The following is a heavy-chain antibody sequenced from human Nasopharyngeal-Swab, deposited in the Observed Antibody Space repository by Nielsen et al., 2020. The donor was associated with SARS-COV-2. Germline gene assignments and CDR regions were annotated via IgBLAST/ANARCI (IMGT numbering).Heavy chain of an antibody. Sequence: ASVKVSCKASGYTFTSYDINWVRQATGQGLEWMGWMNPNSGNTGYAQKFQGRVTMTRNTSISTAYMELSSLRSEDTAVYYCARVVSRFDLIVVHHYYMDVWGKGTTVTVSS. CDR3: ARVVSRFDLIVVHHYYMDV. CDR2: MNPNSGNT. J-gene: IGHJ6*03. D-gene: IGHD3-22*01. CDR1: GYTFTSYD. V-gene: IGHV1-8*01.